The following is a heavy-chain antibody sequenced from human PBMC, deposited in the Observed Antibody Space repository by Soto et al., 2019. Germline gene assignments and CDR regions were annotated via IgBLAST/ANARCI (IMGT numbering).Heavy chain of an antibody. Sequence: EVQLVESGGGLVQPGGSLRLSCEASGLTFSSYWMSWVRQAPGKGLEWVAIIKEDGTEIYYVDCVKGRFTISRDNAKNSLHLQMNSLRAEDTAVYYCARDGDGYNRVAFDIWGQGTMVTVSS. V-gene: IGHV3-7*04. D-gene: IGHD5-12*01. J-gene: IGHJ3*02. CDR1: GLTFSSYW. CDR3: ARDGDGYNRVAFDI. CDR2: IKEDGTEI.